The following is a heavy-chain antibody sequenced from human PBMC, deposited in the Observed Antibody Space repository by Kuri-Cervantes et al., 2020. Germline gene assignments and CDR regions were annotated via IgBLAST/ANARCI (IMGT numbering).Heavy chain of an antibody. D-gene: IGHD2-2*01. CDR2: INAGNGNT. J-gene: IGHJ3*02. Sequence: ASVKVSCKASGYTFTSYAMNWVRQAPGQGLEWMGWINAGNGNTKYSQKFQGRVTITRDTSASTAYMELSSLRSEDTAVYYCARWGQYQLPARMVGAFDIWGQGTMVTVSS. V-gene: IGHV1-3*01. CDR1: GYTFTSYA. CDR3: ARWGQYQLPARMVGAFDI.